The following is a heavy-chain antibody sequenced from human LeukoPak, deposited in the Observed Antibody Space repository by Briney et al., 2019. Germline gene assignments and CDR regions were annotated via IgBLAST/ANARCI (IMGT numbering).Heavy chain of an antibody. J-gene: IGHJ6*03. D-gene: IGHD3-10*01. CDR2: IYTSGST. CDR1: GGSISSYY. V-gene: IGHV4-4*07. Sequence: SETLSLTCTVSGGSISSYYWSWIRQPAGKGLEWIGRIYTSGSTNYNPSLKSRVTMSVDTSKNQFSLKLSSVTAADTAVYYCAREITMVRGVIILEYYYYMDVWGKGTTVTISS. CDR3: AREITMVRGVIILEYYYYMDV.